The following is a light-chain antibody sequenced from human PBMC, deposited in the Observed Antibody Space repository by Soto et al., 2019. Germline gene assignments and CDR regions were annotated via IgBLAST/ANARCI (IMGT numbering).Light chain of an antibody. Sequence: QSVLTQPPSVSGAPGQRVTISCTGSSSNIGAGYDVYWYQQLPGTAPRILIYGNTNRPSGVPDRFAGSKSGTSASLAITGLQAEDEAVYYCQSYDSSLNGGVVFGGGTKLTVL. CDR2: GNT. V-gene: IGLV1-40*01. CDR1: SSNIGAGYD. CDR3: QSYDSSLNGGVV. J-gene: IGLJ2*01.